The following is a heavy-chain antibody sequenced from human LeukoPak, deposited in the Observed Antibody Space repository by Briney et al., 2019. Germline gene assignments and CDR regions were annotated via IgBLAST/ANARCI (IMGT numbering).Heavy chain of an antibody. D-gene: IGHD2-15*01. Sequence: GGSLRLSCASSGFTFSDFYMSWIRQAPGKGLEWISYISGSGGYTNYADSVKGRFTISRDNAKNSLSLQMSSLRADDTAVYYCARGAVLPARCSSGNCYSGAFDIWGQGTVVTVSS. CDR3: ARGAVLPARCSSGNCYSGAFDI. J-gene: IGHJ3*02. V-gene: IGHV3-11*06. CDR2: ISGSGGYT. CDR1: GFTFSDFY.